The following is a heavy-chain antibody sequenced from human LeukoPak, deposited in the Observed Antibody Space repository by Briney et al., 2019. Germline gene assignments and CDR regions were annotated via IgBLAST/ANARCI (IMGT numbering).Heavy chain of an antibody. V-gene: IGHV4-61*01. J-gene: IGHJ4*02. CDR1: GGSISSGSYY. CDR3: ARGVRVAGTVFDY. D-gene: IGHD6-19*01. CDR2: IYYSGST. Sequence: SETLSLTCTASGGSISSGSYYWSWIRQPPGKGLEWIGYIYYSGSTNYNPSLKSRVTISVDTSKNQFSLKLSSVTAADTAVYYCARGVRVAGTVFDYWGQGTLVTVSS.